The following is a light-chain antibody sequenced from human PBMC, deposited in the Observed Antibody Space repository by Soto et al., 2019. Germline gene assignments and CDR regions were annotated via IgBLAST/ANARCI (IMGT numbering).Light chain of an antibody. J-gene: IGLJ2*01. V-gene: IGLV1-40*01. CDR1: SSNIEAGYD. Sequence: QSVLTQPPSVSGAPGKRVTISCTGSSSNIEAGYDVQWYQHLPGTAPKILIYDNNNRPSGVPGRFSGSKAGTPAPLAITGLQAEDEAHYYCQSYAIGFVRRVVFGGGTQLTVL. CDR3: QSYAIGFVRRVV. CDR2: DNN.